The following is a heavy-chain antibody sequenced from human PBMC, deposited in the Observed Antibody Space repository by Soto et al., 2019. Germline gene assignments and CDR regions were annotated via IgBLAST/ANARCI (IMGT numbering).Heavy chain of an antibody. CDR2: IRAKAFGGTT. CDR3: ARDSGPITRLRGDVDV. D-gene: IGHD3-10*01. CDR1: GFTFGDYA. Sequence: EVQLVESGGGLVQPGQSLRLSCTAFGFTFGDYAMGWFRQSPGKGLEWLGFIRAKAFGGTTEYAASVEGRFTLSRDDSKSIAHLQMNSLKTEDTAMHYCARDSGPITRLRGDVDVWGKGTTVTVSS. J-gene: IGHJ6*04. V-gene: IGHV3-49*03.